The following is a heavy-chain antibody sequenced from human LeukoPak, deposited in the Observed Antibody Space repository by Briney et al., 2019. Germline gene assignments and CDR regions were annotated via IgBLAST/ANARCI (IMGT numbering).Heavy chain of an antibody. CDR1: GGTFSSYA. CDR3: ARSHRGLLSLRYFDY. D-gene: IGHD2/OR15-2a*01. J-gene: IGHJ4*02. CDR2: IIPIFGTA. V-gene: IGHV1-69*05. Sequence: GSSAKVSCKASGGTFSSYAISWVRQAPGQGLEWMGGIIPIFGTANYAQKFQGRVTITTDESTSTAYMELSSLRSEDTAVYYCARSHRGLLSLRYFDYWGQGTLVTVSS.